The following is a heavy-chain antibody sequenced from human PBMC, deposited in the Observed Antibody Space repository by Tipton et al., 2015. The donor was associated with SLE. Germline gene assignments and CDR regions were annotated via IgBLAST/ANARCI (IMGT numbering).Heavy chain of an antibody. CDR2: IYYSGST. D-gene: IGHD6-19*01. CDR1: GGSISSSSYY. Sequence: TLSLTCTVSGGSISSSSYYWGWIRQPPGKGLEWIGSIYYSGSTYYNPSLKSRVTISVDTSKNQFSLKLTSVTAADTAVYYCARDLQWLRFDYWGQETLVTVSS. CDR3: ARDLQWLRFDY. J-gene: IGHJ4*02. V-gene: IGHV4-39*07.